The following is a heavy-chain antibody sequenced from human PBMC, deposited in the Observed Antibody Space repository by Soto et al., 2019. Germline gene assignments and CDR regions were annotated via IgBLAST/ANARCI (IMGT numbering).Heavy chain of an antibody. CDR3: ARDYYGSGSPDAFDI. J-gene: IGHJ3*02. CDR2: INPSGGST. CDR1: GETFSSDY. V-gene: IGHV1-46*01. Sequence: ASVKVSCKASGETFSSDYMHWGRQAPGQGLEWMGIINPSGGSTSYAQKFQGRVTMTRDTSTSTVYMELSSLRSEDTAVYYCARDYYGSGSPDAFDIWGQGTMVTVSS. D-gene: IGHD3-10*01.